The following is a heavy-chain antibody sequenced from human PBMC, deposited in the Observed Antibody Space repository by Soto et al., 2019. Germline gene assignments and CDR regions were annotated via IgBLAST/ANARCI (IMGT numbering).Heavy chain of an antibody. V-gene: IGHV3-23*01. CDR3: ARRGPGTYFDY. CDR1: GFTFSSYA. D-gene: IGHD6-13*01. J-gene: IGHJ4*02. Sequence: GGSLRLSCAASGFTFSSYAMRWVRQAPGKGLEWVSAISGSGDSTYYADSVKGRFTISRDNSKNTLYLQMNSLRAEDTAVYYCARRGPGTYFDYWGQGTLVTVSS. CDR2: ISGSGDST.